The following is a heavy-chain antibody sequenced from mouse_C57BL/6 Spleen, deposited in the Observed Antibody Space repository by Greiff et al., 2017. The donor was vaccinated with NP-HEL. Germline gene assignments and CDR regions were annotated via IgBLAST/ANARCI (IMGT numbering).Heavy chain of an antibody. D-gene: IGHD2-2*01. J-gene: IGHJ4*01. Sequence: VQLQQSGAELVRPGASVKLSCKASGYTFTDYYINWVKQRPGQGLEWIARIYPGSGNTYYNEKFKGKATLTAEKSSSTAYMQLSSLTSEDSAVYFCARGYDWAMDYWGQGTSVTVSS. V-gene: IGHV1-76*01. CDR1: GYTFTDYY. CDR2: IYPGSGNT. CDR3: ARGYDWAMDY.